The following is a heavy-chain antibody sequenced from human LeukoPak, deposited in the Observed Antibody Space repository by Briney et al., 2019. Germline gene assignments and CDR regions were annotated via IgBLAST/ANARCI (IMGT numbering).Heavy chain of an antibody. CDR3: ARVKVKGSRTYYDFWSGYSRWFDP. J-gene: IGHJ5*02. D-gene: IGHD3-3*01. CDR2: MNTNSGNT. V-gene: IGHV1-8*03. Sequence: ASVTVSFKASGYTFTIYDIKWVRQATGQGGGGMGWMNTNSGNTGYAQKFQGRVTITRNTSISTAYMELSSLRSEDTAVYYCARVKVKGSRTYYDFWSGYSRWFDPWGQGTLVTVSS. CDR1: GYTFTIYD.